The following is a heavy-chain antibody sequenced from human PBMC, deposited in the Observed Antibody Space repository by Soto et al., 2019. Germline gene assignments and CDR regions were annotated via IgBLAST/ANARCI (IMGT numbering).Heavy chain of an antibody. CDR1: GGSFSGYY. D-gene: IGHD6-13*01. J-gene: IGHJ4*02. V-gene: IGHV4-34*01. Sequence: NPSETLSLTCAVYGGSFSGYYWSWIRQPPGKGLEWIGEINHSGSTNYNPSLKSRVTISVDTSKNQFSLKLSSVIAADTAVYYCATSYGNAWYTYWGQGTQVTVSS. CDR3: ATSYGNAWYTY. CDR2: INHSGST.